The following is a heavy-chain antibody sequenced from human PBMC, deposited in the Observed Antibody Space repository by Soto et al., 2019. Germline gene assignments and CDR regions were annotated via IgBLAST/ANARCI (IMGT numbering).Heavy chain of an antibody. CDR1: GFTFSSYA. D-gene: IGHD6-6*01. CDR3: ARDLHVVAARSDYYYGMDV. Sequence: QVQLVESGGGVVQPGRSLRLSCAASGFTFSSYAMHWVRQAPGKGLEWVAVISYDGSNKYYADSVKGRFTISRDNSKNALYLQMNSLSTEHTAVYYCARDLHVVAARSDYYYGMDVWGQGTTVTVSS. CDR2: ISYDGSNK. J-gene: IGHJ6*02. V-gene: IGHV3-30-3*01.